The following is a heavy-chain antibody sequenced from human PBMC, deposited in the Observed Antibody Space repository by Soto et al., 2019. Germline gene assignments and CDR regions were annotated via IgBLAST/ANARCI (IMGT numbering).Heavy chain of an antibody. V-gene: IGHV1-8*01. D-gene: IGHD3-10*01. CDR2: MNPNSGNT. CDR1: GYTFTSYD. J-gene: IGHJ5*02. Sequence: ASVKVSCKASGYTFTSYDINWVRQATGQGLEWMGWMNPNSGNTGYAQKFQGRVTMTRNTSISTAYMELSSLRSEDTAVYYCATRPLRGLLWFGGHNWFDPWGQGTLVTVSS. CDR3: ATRPLRGLLWFGGHNWFDP.